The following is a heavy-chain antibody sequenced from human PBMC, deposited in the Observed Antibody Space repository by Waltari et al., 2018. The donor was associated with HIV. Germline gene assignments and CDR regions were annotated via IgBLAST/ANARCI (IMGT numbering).Heavy chain of an antibody. V-gene: IGHV3-33*01. J-gene: IGHJ4*02. Sequence: QVQLVESGGGVGQXXGSPXPSCAASAFXXXSYGTNXVRQAQGKGLEXXXVIWXDXSNKYYADSVKGRFTISRDNSKNTLYXQMNXXRAXXTXVYYCARXDLLYCGGDXXPGDYWGQGTLVTVSS. CDR3: ARXDLLYCGGDXXPGDY. CDR2: IWXDXSNK. CDR1: AFXXXSYG. D-gene: IGHD2-21*02.